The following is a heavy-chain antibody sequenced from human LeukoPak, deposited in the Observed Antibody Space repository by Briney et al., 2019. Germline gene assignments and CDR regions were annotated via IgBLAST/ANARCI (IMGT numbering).Heavy chain of an antibody. V-gene: IGHV1-2*02. CDR1: GYTFTGYY. CDR3: ARVLNNWGSPFDY. J-gene: IGHJ4*02. CDR2: INPNSGGT. D-gene: IGHD7-27*01. Sequence: ASVKVSCKASGYTFTGYYMHWVRQAPGQGLEWMGWINPNSGGTNYAQKFQGRVTMTRDTSISTAYMELSRLRSDDTAVYYCARVLNNWGSPFDYWGQGTLVTVSS.